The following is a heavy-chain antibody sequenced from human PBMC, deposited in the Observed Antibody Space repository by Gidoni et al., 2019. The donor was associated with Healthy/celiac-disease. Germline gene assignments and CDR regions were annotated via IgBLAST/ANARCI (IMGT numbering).Heavy chain of an antibody. CDR3: AHNFDGAHYDFWAANWFDP. D-gene: IGHD3-3*01. Sequence: QITLKESGPTLVQPTQTLTLTCTFSGFSLSTSGVGVGWIRQPPGKALEWLALIYWDDDKRYSPSLKSRLTITKDTSKNQVVLTMTNMDPVDTATYYCAHNFDGAHYDFWAANWFDPWGQGTLVTVSS. V-gene: IGHV2-5*02. CDR2: IYWDDDK. J-gene: IGHJ5*02. CDR1: GFSLSTSGVG.